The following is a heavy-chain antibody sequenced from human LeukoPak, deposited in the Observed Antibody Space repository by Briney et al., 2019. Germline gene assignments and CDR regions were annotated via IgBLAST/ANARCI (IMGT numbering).Heavy chain of an antibody. CDR2: ISPSGDRT. D-gene: IGHD3-22*01. CDR3: AIMHGYYDGSGFWIQ. J-gene: IGHJ4*02. Sequence: GGSLRLSCAASGFTFSSYAMSWVRQAPGKGLEWVSFISPSGDRTSNADSVEGRFTISRDNTRNTLYLQMNSLRDEDTGVYYCAIMHGYYDGSGFWIQWGQGTLVTVSS. CDR1: GFTFSSYA. V-gene: IGHV3-23*01.